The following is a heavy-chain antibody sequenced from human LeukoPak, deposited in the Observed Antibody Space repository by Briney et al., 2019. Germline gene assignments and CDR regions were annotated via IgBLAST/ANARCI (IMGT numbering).Heavy chain of an antibody. Sequence: GGSLRLSCAASGFTFSSYAMHWVRQAPGKGLEWVAVISYDGSNKYYADSVKGRFTISRDNSKNTLYLQMNSLRAEDTAVYYCARDLGYWGQGTLVTVSS. CDR1: GFTFSSYA. J-gene: IGHJ4*02. CDR2: ISYDGSNK. CDR3: ARDLGY. V-gene: IGHV3-30-3*01. D-gene: IGHD3-16*01.